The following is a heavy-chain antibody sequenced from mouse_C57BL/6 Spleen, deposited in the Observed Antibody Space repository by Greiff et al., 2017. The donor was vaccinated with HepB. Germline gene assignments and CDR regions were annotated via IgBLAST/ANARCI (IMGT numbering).Heavy chain of an antibody. J-gene: IGHJ2*01. CDR2: IYPGSGNT. CDR3: ARELRPSYFDY. Sequence: QVQLQQSGPELVKPGASVKISCKASGYSFTSYYIHWVKQRPGQGLEWIGWIYPGSGNTKYNEKFKGKATLTADTSSSTAYMQLSSLTSEDSAVYYGARELRPSYFDYWGQGTTLTVSS. V-gene: IGHV1-66*01. CDR1: GYSFTSYY. D-gene: IGHD3-2*02.